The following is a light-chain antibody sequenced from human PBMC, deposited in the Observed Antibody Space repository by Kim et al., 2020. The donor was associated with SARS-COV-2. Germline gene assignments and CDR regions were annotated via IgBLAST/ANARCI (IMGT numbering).Light chain of an antibody. Sequence: EIVMTQSPATLSVSPGERATLSCRASQSVSSNLAWYQQKPGQAPRLLIYGASTRATGIPARFSGSGSGTEFTLTISSLQSEDFAVYYCQRYNKWPPITFGQGTRLEI. J-gene: IGKJ5*01. CDR3: QRYNKWPPIT. CDR2: GAS. V-gene: IGKV3-15*01. CDR1: QSVSSN.